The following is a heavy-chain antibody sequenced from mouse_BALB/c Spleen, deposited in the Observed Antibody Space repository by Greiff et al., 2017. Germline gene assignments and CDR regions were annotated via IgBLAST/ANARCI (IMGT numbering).Heavy chain of an antibody. CDR1: GYSITSDYA. CDR2: ISYSGST. D-gene: IGHD3-2*01. CDR3: ARGRQLGL. V-gene: IGHV3-2*02. Sequence: VQLQQSGPGLVKPSQSLSLTCTVTGYSITSDYAWNWIRQFPGNKLEWMGYISYSGSTSYNPSLKSRISITRDTSKNQFFLQLNSVTTEDTATYYCARGRQLGLWGQGTTLTVSS. J-gene: IGHJ2*01.